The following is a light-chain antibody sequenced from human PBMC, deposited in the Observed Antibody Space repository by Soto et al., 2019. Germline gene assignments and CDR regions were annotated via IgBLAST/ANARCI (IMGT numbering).Light chain of an antibody. V-gene: IGLV1-40*01. Sequence: QSVLTQPPSVSGAPGQRVTIPCTGSGSNIGVGYEVHWYQQLPGTAPKLLIYAHTNRPSGVPDRFSASTSGTSATLGITGFQTGDEADYYCGSWDSSLSAYVFGTGTKVTVL. J-gene: IGLJ1*01. CDR1: GSNIGVGYE. CDR2: AHT. CDR3: GSWDSSLSAYV.